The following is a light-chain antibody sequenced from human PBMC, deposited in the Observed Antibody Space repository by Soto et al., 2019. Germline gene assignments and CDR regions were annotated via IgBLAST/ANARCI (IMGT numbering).Light chain of an antibody. CDR1: QSISTY. V-gene: IGKV1-39*01. Sequence: DIQMTQSPSSLSASVGDRVTITCRASQSISTYLTWYQQKPRKAPKLLIYGASRLQSGVPSRFSGSGAGTNVTLTIGNLQPEDVASSYCQQSYSTPRITFGPGTTVDIK. J-gene: IGKJ3*01. CDR3: QQSYSTPRIT. CDR2: GAS.